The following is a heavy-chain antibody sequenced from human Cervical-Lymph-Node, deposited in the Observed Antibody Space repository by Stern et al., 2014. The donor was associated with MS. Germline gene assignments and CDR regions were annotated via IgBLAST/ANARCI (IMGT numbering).Heavy chain of an antibody. CDR2: VIPLFGTT. CDR3: ARDNDDNGMDV. V-gene: IGHV1-69*01. D-gene: IGHD1-1*01. Sequence: MQLVGSGAEVKKPGSSVKVSCTASGDTFINFGISWVRQAPGQGLEWMGGVIPLFGTTEYVEKFQGRLTINADESATTVYMELSSLRSEDTAVYYCARDNDDNGMDVWGQGTTVIVSS. CDR1: GDTFINFG. J-gene: IGHJ6*02.